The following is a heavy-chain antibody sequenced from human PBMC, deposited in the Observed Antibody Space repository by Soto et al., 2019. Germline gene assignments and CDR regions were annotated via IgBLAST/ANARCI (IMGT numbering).Heavy chain of an antibody. Sequence: TSETLSLTCTVSGGSISSGGYYWSWIRQPPGKGLEWIGYVYYSGSTNYNPSLKSRVTISLDKSKNQFSLKVDSVTAADTAVYYCARVTVTNWFDPWGQGTLVTVSS. CDR3: ARVTVTNWFDP. V-gene: IGHV4-61*08. CDR1: GGSISSGGYY. J-gene: IGHJ5*02. D-gene: IGHD4-17*01. CDR2: VYYSGST.